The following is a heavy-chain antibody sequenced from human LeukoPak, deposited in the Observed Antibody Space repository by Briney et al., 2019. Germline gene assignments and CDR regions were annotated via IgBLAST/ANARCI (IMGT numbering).Heavy chain of an antibody. CDR3: ARGGYRCGDGYNLCY. CDR1: CRSFSGYY. CDR2: INHSGST. J-gene: IGHJ4*02. D-gene: IGHD5-24*01. Sequence: SDTVSLTCALYCRSFSGYYWRWTPHPPGKGRECIAEINHSGSTSYNPSLHSRGTISVVTSKNQFSLKLNSVTAADTAVYYCARGGYRCGDGYNLCYWGQGTLVTVSS. V-gene: IGHV4-34*01.